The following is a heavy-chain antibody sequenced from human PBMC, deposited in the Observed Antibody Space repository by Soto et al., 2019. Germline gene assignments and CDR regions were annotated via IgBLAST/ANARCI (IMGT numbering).Heavy chain of an antibody. D-gene: IGHD3-10*01. CDR3: AMDSGSYVPVGY. V-gene: IGHV4-61*01. CDR1: GGSVSSGSYY. Sequence: SETLSLTCTVSGGSVSSGSYYWSWIRQPPGKGLEWIGYIYYSGSTNYNPSLKSRVTISVDTSKNQFSLKLSSVTAADTAVYYCAMDSGSYVPVGYWGQGTLVTVSS. CDR2: IYYSGST. J-gene: IGHJ4*02.